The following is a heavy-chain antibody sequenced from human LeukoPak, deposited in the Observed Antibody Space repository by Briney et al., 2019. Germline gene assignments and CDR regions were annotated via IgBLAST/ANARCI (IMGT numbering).Heavy chain of an antibody. V-gene: IGHV4-34*01. CDR1: GGSFSGYY. Sequence: SETLSLTCAVYGGSFSGYYWSWIRQPPGKGLEWIGEINHSGSTNYNPSLKSRVTISVDTSKNQFSLKLSSVTAADTAVYYCARGQKKRYSSSSRAYSPMNDYWGQGTLVTVSS. CDR2: INHSGST. D-gene: IGHD6-6*01. CDR3: ARGQKKRYSSSSRAYSPMNDY. J-gene: IGHJ4*02.